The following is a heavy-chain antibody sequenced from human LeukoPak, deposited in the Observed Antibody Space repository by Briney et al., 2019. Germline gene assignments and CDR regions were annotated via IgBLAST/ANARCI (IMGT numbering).Heavy chain of an antibody. CDR2: IYSGGST. Sequence: GGSLRLSCAASGFTVSSNYMSWVRQAPGKGLEWVSVIYSGGSTYYADSVKGRFTISRDNAKNSLYLQMSSLRAEDTAVYYCARDHDWDYMDVWGKGTTVTVSS. J-gene: IGHJ6*03. CDR3: ARDHDWDYMDV. CDR1: GFTVSSNY. D-gene: IGHD3-9*01. V-gene: IGHV3-53*01.